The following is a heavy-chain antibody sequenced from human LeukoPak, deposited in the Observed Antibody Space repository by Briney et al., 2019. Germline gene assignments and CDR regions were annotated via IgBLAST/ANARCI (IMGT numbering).Heavy chain of an antibody. J-gene: IGHJ6*03. D-gene: IGHD2-8*01. CDR2: IRHDGSNK. Sequence: GGSLRLSCAASGFTFSSYGMHWVRQAPGKGLDWVAFIRHDGSNKYYADSVRGRFTISRDNSKNSLYLQVNSLRVEDTALYYCAKSGLVDDYYYYIDVWGIGTTVTVSS. CDR3: AKSGLVDDYYYYIDV. CDR1: GFTFSSYG. V-gene: IGHV3-30*02.